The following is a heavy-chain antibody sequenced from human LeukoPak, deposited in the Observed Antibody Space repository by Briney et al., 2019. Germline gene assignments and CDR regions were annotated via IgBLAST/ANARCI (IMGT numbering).Heavy chain of an antibody. D-gene: IGHD4-23*01. J-gene: IGHJ4*02. CDR3: ERDLGTVFNGGQSLCRY. Sequence: ASVKVSFKSSGYTFTSYGINWVRQPPGQGLEGMGCINAYNGNRNYAQKLQGRVTMTTDTSTSKAYMEMRSLRSEDAAVYYCERDLGTVFNGGQSLCRYWGQGPLVTVSS. V-gene: IGHV1-18*01. CDR2: INAYNGNR. CDR1: GYTFTSYG.